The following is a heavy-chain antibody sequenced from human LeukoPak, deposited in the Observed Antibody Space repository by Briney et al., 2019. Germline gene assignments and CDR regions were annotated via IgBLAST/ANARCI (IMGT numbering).Heavy chain of an antibody. Sequence: GGSLRLSCVASGFKISDYYIHWVRQAPGKGLEWAASVRQDGKLKFYADSVKARFTISRDNSKNTVFLQMDSLRAEDTAVYYCEPPLQFLESWGQGTMVIVSS. J-gene: IGHJ5*02. CDR3: EPPLQFLES. CDR1: GFKISDYY. CDR2: VRQDGKLK. D-gene: IGHD3-3*01. V-gene: IGHV3-30*02.